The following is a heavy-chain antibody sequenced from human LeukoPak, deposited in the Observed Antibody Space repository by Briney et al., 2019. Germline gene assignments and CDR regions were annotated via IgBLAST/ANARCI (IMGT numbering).Heavy chain of an antibody. V-gene: IGHV3-23*01. D-gene: IGHD6-13*01. Sequence: GGSLRLSCAASGFTFSNAWMNWVRQAPGKGLEWVSAISGSGGSTYYADSVKGRFTISRDNSKNTLYLQMNSLRAEDTAVYYCAKDSSSWYFDYWGQGTLVTVSS. CDR2: ISGSGGST. J-gene: IGHJ4*02. CDR3: AKDSSSWYFDY. CDR1: GFTFSNAW.